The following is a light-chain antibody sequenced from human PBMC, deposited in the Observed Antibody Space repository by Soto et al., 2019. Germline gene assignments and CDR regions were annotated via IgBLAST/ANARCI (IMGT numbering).Light chain of an antibody. V-gene: IGKV1-5*03. CDR3: QEYNTDVYT. J-gene: IGKJ2*01. CDR2: RTS. CDR1: LTISSS. Sequence: DIQMTQSPSTLSASVGDRVTITCRASLTISSSLAWYQQKPGKAPKLLIYRTSSLESGVPLRFSGSGSGTEFTLTISSLQPDDFATYYCQEYNTDVYTFGQGTKLEIK.